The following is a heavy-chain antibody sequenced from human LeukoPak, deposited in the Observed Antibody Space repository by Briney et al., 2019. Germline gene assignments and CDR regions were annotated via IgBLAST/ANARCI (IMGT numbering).Heavy chain of an antibody. J-gene: IGHJ4*02. CDR3: VRGQSGYYDY. D-gene: IGHD3-3*01. V-gene: IGHV4-39*07. CDR2: IYYSGST. Sequence: SETLSLTCTVSGASISSSSYYWGWIRHPPGKGLEWIGSIYYSGSTYCIPSLKSRVTMSVDTSKNQFSLKVSSVTAADTAVYYCVRGQSGYYDYWGQGTLVTVSS. CDR1: GASISSSSYY.